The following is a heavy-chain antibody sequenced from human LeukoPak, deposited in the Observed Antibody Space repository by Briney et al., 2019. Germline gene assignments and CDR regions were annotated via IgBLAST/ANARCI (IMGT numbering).Heavy chain of an antibody. CDR1: GFTCCSYA. J-gene: IGHJ1*01. D-gene: IGHD3-10*01. Sequence: GRSLRLSCSASGFTCCSYAMLWDRQAPGKGLEWVAVISYDGSNHYYADSVKGRFTISRDNSKNTLYLQMNSLRAEDTAVYYCASCYDSRTYYNRPIQHWGGGTLLTVSS. CDR3: ASCYDSRTYYNRPIQH. CDR2: ISYDGSNH. V-gene: IGHV3-30-3*01.